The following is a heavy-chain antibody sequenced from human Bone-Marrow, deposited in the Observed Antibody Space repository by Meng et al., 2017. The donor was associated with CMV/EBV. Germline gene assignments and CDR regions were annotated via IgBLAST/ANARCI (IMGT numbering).Heavy chain of an antibody. CDR2: ISGSGTST. D-gene: IGHD6-13*01. Sequence: GESLKISGAASGFTFSTYAMSWVRQAPGKGLEWVSAISGSGTSTYYADSVKGRFTISRDNSKNTLYLQMNSLRVEDTAVYYCAKEPSSWYRPSFDYWGQGTLVTVSS. V-gene: IGHV3-23*01. J-gene: IGHJ4*02. CDR3: AKEPSSWYRPSFDY. CDR1: GFTFSTYA.